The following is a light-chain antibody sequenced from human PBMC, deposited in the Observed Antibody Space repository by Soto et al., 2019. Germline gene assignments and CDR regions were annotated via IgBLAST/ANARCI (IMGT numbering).Light chain of an antibody. V-gene: IGLV2-8*01. J-gene: IGLJ3*02. CDR2: EVS. CDR3: TSYVGSDIWV. CDR1: SSDVGAYKY. Sequence: QSALTQPPSASGSPGQSVTISCTGTSSDVGAYKYVSWYQQYPGKAPKLMIYEVSKRPSGVPDRFSGSKSGNTASLTVSGLQAEDGADDYFTSYVGSDIWVFGGGTKLTVL.